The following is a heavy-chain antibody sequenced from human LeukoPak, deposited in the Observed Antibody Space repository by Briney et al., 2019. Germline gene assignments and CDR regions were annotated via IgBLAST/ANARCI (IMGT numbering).Heavy chain of an antibody. D-gene: IGHD3-22*01. J-gene: IGHJ3*02. CDR2: ISWNSGSI. CDR1: GFTFDDYA. Sequence: GRSLRLSCAASGFTFDDYAMHWVRQAPGKGLEWVSGISWNSGSIGYEDSVKGRFTISRDNAKNSLYLQMNSLRAEDTALYYCAKDIAMIVVRVAFDIWGQGTMVTVSS. CDR3: AKDIAMIVVRVAFDI. V-gene: IGHV3-9*01.